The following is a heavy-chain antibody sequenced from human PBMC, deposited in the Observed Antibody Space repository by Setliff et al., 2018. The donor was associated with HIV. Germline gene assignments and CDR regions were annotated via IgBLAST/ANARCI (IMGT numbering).Heavy chain of an antibody. D-gene: IGHD3-22*01. J-gene: IGHJ6*03. CDR3: AGGSGLVYYYYMDV. CDR1: GGSISSYY. CDR2: IYTSGST. Sequence: ASETLSLTCTVSGGSISSYYWSWIRQPPGKGLEWIGYIYTSGSTNYNPSLKSRVTISVDTSKNQFSLKLSSVTAADTAVYYCAGGSGLVYYYYMDVWGKGTTVTVSS. V-gene: IGHV4-4*08.